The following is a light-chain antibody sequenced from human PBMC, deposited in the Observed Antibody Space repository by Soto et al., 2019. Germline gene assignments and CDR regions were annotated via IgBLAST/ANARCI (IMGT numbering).Light chain of an antibody. CDR3: SSYRSSDTLEV. CDR1: SRDVGAYDY. J-gene: IGLJ1*01. V-gene: IGLV2-14*03. CDR2: YVD. Sequence: QSVLTQPASVSGSPGQSITISCTGTSRDVGAYDYVSWYLQYPDKAPQLLIYYVDHRPSGVSTRFSGSKSGNTASLTISGVQADDEADYYCSSYRSSDTLEVFGTGTKVTVL.